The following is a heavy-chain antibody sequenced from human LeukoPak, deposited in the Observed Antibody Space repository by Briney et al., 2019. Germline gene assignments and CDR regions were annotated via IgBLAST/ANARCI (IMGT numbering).Heavy chain of an antibody. CDR3: ARGRYCSSTSCPEDY. Sequence: PGGSLRLSCAASGFTFSSYSMNWVRQAPGKGLEGVSSISSSSSYIYYADSVKGRFTISRDNAKNSLYLQMNSLRAEDTAVYYCARGRYCSSTSCPEDYWGQGTLVTVSS. CDR2: ISSSSSYI. CDR1: GFTFSSYS. V-gene: IGHV3-21*01. D-gene: IGHD2-2*01. J-gene: IGHJ4*02.